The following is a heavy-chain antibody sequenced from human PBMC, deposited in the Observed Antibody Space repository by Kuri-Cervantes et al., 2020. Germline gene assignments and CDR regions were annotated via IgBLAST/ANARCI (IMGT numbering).Heavy chain of an antibody. CDR3: AKALTGATNAFDI. J-gene: IGHJ3*02. Sequence: GESLKISCAASGFTFSSYAMSWVRQAPGKGLEWVSAISGSGGTTSYAGSVKGRFTISRDHAKNTLYLQMNSLRAEDTAVYYCAKALTGATNAFDIWGQGMMVTVSS. D-gene: IGHD1-20*01. V-gene: IGHV3-23*01. CDR1: GFTFSSYA. CDR2: ISGSGGTT.